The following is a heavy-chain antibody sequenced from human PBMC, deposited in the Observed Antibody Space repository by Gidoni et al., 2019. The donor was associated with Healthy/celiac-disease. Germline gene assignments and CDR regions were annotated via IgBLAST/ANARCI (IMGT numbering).Heavy chain of an antibody. CDR2: IYYSGST. V-gene: IGHV4-30-4*01. J-gene: IGHJ5*02. CDR3: AREYIVVVPAVSSDNGFDP. Sequence: QVQLQESGPGLVKPSQTLSLTCTVSGGSIRRGDYYWSWIRQPPGKALEWIGYIYYSGSTYYNPCLKSRVTISVDTSKNQFSLKLSSVTAADTAVYYCAREYIVVVPAVSSDNGFDPWGQGTLVTVSS. D-gene: IGHD2-2*01. CDR1: GGSIRRGDYY.